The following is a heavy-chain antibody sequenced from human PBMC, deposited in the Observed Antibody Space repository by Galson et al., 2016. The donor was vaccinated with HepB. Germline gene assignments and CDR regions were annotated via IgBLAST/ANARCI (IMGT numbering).Heavy chain of an antibody. J-gene: IGHJ4*02. CDR3: AHRPADFGVCSTAGCKADYFDS. CDR2: IYWDDDK. V-gene: IGHV2-5*02. D-gene: IGHD2-2*01. Sequence: PALVKPTQTLTLTCTFSGFSLSTFGVGVGWIRQPPGRALEWLALIYWDDDKRYNPSLKGRLTITKDTSKNQVVLTMANVDPVDTATYYGAHRPADFGVCSTAGCKADYFDSWGQGTLVTVSS. CDR1: GFSLSTFGVG.